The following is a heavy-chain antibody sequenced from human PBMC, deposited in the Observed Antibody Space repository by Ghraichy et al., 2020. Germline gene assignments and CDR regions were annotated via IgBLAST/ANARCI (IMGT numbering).Heavy chain of an antibody. CDR3: ATEEWELLLLTSYQNFQH. J-gene: IGHJ1*01. CDR1: GFTFSSYA. CDR2: ISGSGGST. V-gene: IGHV3-23*01. Sequence: GGSLRLSCAASGFTFSSYAMSWVRQAPGKGLEWVSAISGSGGSTYYADSVKGRFTISRDNSKNTLYLQMNSLRAEDTAVYYCATEEWELLLLTSYQNFQHWGGGTLVTVS. D-gene: IGHD1-26*01.